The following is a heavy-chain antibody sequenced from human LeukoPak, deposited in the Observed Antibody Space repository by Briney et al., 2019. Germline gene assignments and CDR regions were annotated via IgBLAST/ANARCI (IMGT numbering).Heavy chain of an antibody. D-gene: IGHD2-15*01. J-gene: IGHJ6*03. CDR1: GYTFTSHF. CDR2: INPRGGST. Sequence: ASVKVSCKASGYTFTSHFMHWVRQAPGQGLEWMGIINPRGGSTSYTQKFQGRVTMTRDTSTSTVYMELSSLRSDDTAVYYCARDGKLLTREYYYYYYMDVWGKGTTVTVSS. CDR3: ARDGKLLTREYYYYYYMDV. V-gene: IGHV1-46*01.